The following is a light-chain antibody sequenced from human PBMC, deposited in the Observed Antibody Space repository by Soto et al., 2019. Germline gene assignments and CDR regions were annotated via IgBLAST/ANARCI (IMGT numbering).Light chain of an antibody. CDR2: GTS. CDR3: QQRSSWRT. J-gene: IGKJ2*01. CDR1: QSVSNY. Sequence: EIVLTQSPATPSLSPGERATLSCRASQSVSNYLAWYQQKPGQAPRLLIYGTSNRATGVPARFSGSGSGTDFTLTISSLEPEDFAIYYCQQRSSWRTFGQGTKLEIK. V-gene: IGKV3-11*01.